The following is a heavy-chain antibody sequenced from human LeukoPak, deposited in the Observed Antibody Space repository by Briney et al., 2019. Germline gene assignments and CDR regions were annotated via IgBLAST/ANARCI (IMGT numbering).Heavy chain of an antibody. Sequence: GGSLRLSCAASGFSFSSYGMHWVRQAPGKGLEWVAVIWYDGSNKYYADSVKGRFTISRDNSKNTLYLQMNSLRAEDTAVYYCARAGGVDTAMGDDAFDIWGQGTMVTVSS. D-gene: IGHD5-18*01. CDR1: GFSFSSYG. J-gene: IGHJ3*02. CDR2: IWYDGSNK. CDR3: ARAGGVDTAMGDDAFDI. V-gene: IGHV3-33*01.